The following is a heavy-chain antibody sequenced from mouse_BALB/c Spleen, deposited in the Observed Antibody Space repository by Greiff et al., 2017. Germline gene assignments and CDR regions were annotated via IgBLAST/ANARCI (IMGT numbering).Heavy chain of an antibody. CDR3: ARDRGNSYAMDY. CDR2: ISDGGSYT. J-gene: IGHJ4*01. Sequence: DVKLQESGGGLVKPGGSLKLSCAASGFTFSDYYMYWVRQTPEKRLEWVATISDGGSYTYYPDSVKGRFTISRDNAKNNLYLQMSSLKSEDTAMYYCARDRGNSYAMDYWGQGTSVTVSS. CDR1: GFTFSDYY. V-gene: IGHV5-4*02. D-gene: IGHD2-1*01.